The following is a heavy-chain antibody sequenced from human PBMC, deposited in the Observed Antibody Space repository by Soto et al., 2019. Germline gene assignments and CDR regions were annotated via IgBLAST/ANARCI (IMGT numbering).Heavy chain of an antibody. CDR3: ARDSQYWYFDL. Sequence: QVQLVQSGAEVKKPGASVKVSCKASGYTFTSDGISWVRQAPRQGVEGRGWTRASGGNTNYAQKLQGRVTMTTDTSTSTAYMELRSLISDATAVYYCARDSQYWYFDLWGRGTLVTVSS. J-gene: IGHJ2*01. V-gene: IGHV1-18*01. CDR1: GYTFTSDG. CDR2: TRASGGNT.